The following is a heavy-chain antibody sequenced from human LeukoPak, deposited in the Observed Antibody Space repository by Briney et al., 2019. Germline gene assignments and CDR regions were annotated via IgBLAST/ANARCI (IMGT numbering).Heavy chain of an antibody. CDR2: IYSGGST. CDR3: ARELDYYFDY. J-gene: IGHJ4*02. D-gene: IGHD3/OR15-3a*01. Sequence: PGGSLRLSCAASGFTVSSNYMSWVRQAPGKGPEWVSVIYSGGSTYYADSVKGRFTISRDNSKNTLYLQMNSLRAEDTAVYYCARELDYYFDYWGQGTLVTVSS. CDR1: GFTVSSNY. V-gene: IGHV3-66*01.